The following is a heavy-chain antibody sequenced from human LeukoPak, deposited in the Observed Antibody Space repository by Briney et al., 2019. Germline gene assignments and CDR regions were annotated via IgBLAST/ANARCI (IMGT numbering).Heavy chain of an antibody. Sequence: ASVKVSCKASGYTFTDYYMHWVRQAPGQGLEWMGWINPNSGGTNYAQKFYARVTMTRDTSISTAYMELSRLRSDDTAVYYCARGGSYYNWFDPWGQGTLVTVSS. CDR1: GYTFTDYY. V-gene: IGHV1-2*02. CDR3: ARGGSYYNWFDP. CDR2: INPNSGGT. J-gene: IGHJ5*02. D-gene: IGHD1-26*01.